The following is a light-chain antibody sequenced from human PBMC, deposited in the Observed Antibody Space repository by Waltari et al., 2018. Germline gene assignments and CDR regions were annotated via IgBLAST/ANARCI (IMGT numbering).Light chain of an antibody. Sequence: QAVVTQEPSLTVSPGGTVTLTCGSSSGPVTSSHYPCWLQPRPGQAPRTLIEDSFMKHAWNPARVSGSLLVGKAALTLSGAQAEDEADYYCWLAYSGGVVVYGGGTKLAVL. CDR2: DSF. J-gene: IGLJ2*01. V-gene: IGLV7-46*01. CDR3: WLAYSGGVVV. CDR1: SGPVTSSHY.